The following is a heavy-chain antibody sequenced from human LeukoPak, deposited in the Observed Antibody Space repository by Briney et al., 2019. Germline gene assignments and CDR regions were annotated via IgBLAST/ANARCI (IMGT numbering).Heavy chain of an antibody. V-gene: IGHV3-21*01. CDR1: GFTFSNYR. Sequence: PGGSLRLSCAASGFTFSNYRMNWVRQAPGKGLEWVSSISISSIYIYYADSLKGRFTISRDNAKNSLYLQMNSLRAEDTAVYYCARVGYSSSWYQYYYYYYYMDVWGKGTTVTVSS. J-gene: IGHJ6*03. CDR3: ARVGYSSSWYQYYYYYYYMDV. D-gene: IGHD6-13*01. CDR2: ISISSIYI.